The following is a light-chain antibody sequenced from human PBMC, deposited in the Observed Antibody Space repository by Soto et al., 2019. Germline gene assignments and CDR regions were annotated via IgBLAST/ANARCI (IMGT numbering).Light chain of an antibody. Sequence: DIQMTQSPSSLSASVGDRVTITCRASQGIRNFLAWYQQKPGKVPKLLISAASTLESVVPSRFSGSGSGTDFTLTITSLQPEDVATYYCQKYSSVITFGQGTRLEIK. CDR1: QGIRNF. CDR3: QKYSSVIT. J-gene: IGKJ5*01. CDR2: AAS. V-gene: IGKV1-27*01.